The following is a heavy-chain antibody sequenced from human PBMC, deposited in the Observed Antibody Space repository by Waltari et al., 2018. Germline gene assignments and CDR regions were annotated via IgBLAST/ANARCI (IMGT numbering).Heavy chain of an antibody. V-gene: IGHV3-30*18. D-gene: IGHD3-9*01. CDR2: ISYDGSNK. CDR3: AKEKLRYFDWLSYREWYFDY. CDR1: GFTFSSYG. Sequence: QVQLVESGGGVVQPGRYMRLSCAASGFTFSSYGMHWVRQAPGKGLEWGAVISYDGSNKYYADSVKGRFTISRDNSKNTLYLQRNSLRAEDTAVYYCAKEKLRYFDWLSYREWYFDYWGQGTLVTVSS. J-gene: IGHJ4*02.